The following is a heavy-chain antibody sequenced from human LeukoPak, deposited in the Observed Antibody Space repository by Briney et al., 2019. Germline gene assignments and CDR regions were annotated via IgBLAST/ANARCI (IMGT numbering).Heavy chain of an antibody. CDR2: IYSGGST. Sequence: GGSLRLSCAASGFTFSFYAMSWVRQAPGKGLEWVSVIYSGGSTYYADSVKGRFTISRDNSKNTLYLQMNSLRAEDTAVYYCARDSRFLEWSTYNWFDPWGQGTLVTVSS. D-gene: IGHD3-3*01. V-gene: IGHV3-53*01. CDR3: ARDSRFLEWSTYNWFDP. J-gene: IGHJ5*02. CDR1: GFTFSFYA.